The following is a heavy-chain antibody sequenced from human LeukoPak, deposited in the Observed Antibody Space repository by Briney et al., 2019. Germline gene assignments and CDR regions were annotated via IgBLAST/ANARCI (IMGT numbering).Heavy chain of an antibody. CDR3: ARDSSHYLGSSDY. D-gene: IGHD6-6*01. J-gene: IGHJ4*02. CDR1: GFTFSDYP. Sequence: GGSLRLSCEASGFTFSDYPMSWVRQAPGRGLEWVSVISESGDVTHYADAMKGRFTISRDNAKNTLNLQMNSLRAEDTAIYYCARDSSHYLGSSDYWGQGTLVTVSS. V-gene: IGHV3-23*01. CDR2: ISESGDVT.